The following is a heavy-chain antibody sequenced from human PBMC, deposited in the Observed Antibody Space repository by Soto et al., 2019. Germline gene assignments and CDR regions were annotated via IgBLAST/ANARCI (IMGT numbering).Heavy chain of an antibody. CDR2: INHSGST. V-gene: IGHV4-34*01. D-gene: IGHD3-3*01. CDR3: ARAGIYDIWSGYYTSLGMDV. CDR1: GGSFSGYY. J-gene: IGHJ6*02. Sequence: SETLSLTCAVYGGSFSGYYWSWIRQPPGKGLEWIGEINHSGSTTYNPSLKSRVTISVDTSKNQFSLKLSTVTAADTAVYYVARAGIYDIWSGYYTSLGMDVWGQGTTVTVSS.